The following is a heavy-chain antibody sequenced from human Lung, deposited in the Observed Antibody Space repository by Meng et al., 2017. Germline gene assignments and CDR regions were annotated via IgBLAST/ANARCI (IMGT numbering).Heavy chain of an antibody. Sequence: QLQLQESCPGLVKPWETMSLTCTVSVGSITSSSYACGWIRQPPGKGLEWIGYIYYSATTYYNPSLKSSANISEDTAKNQFSLNLSSVTAADTAVYYCARQVNSDGYPRYFDFWGQGTLVTVSS. D-gene: IGHD5-24*01. CDR3: ARQVNSDGYPRYFDF. J-gene: IGHJ4*02. V-gene: IGHV4-39*01. CDR1: VGSITSSSYA. CDR2: IYYSATT.